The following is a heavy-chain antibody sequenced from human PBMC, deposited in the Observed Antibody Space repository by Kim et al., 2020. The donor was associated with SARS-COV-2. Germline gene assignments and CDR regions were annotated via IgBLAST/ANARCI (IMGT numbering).Heavy chain of an antibody. D-gene: IGHD1-26*01. Sequence: GGSLRLSCAASGFTFSSYGMHWVRQAPGKGLEWVAVILYDGSNKYYADSVKGRFTISRDNSKNTLYLQMNSLRVEDTAVYYCAEALGGVGTTTGVLHYWGQGTLVTVSS. V-gene: IGHV3-30*18. CDR2: ILYDGSNK. CDR3: AEALGGVGTTTGVLHY. J-gene: IGHJ4*02. CDR1: GFTFSSYG.